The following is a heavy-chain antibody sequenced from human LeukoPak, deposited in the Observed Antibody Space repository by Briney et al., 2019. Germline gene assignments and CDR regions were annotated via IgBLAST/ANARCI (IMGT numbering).Heavy chain of an antibody. J-gene: IGHJ4*02. CDR3: AKPREGSGSYYKSFFDS. D-gene: IGHD3-10*01. CDR1: GFTFSSYA. Sequence: GGSLRLSCAASGFTFSSYAMSWVRPAPGKGLEWVSVISGSGGDANYADSVKGRFTISRDNSKNTLYLQMNTLRAEDTAVYYCAKPREGSGSYYKSFFDSWGQGTLVTVSS. CDR2: ISGSGGDA. V-gene: IGHV3-23*01.